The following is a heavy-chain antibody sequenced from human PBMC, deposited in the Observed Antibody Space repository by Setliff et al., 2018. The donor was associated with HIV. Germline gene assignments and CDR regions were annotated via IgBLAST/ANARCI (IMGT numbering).Heavy chain of an antibody. CDR1: GFTVSSNH. CDR2: IYSGGST. CDR3: RIPPNGGRSFDV. J-gene: IGHJ3*01. Sequence: GGSLRLSCAVSGFTVSSNHMNWVRQAPGKGLEWVSFIYSGGSTYYADSVKGRFTISRDTSKNTLYLQLNSLRAEDTAVYYCRIPPNGGRSFDVWGQGTMVTVSS. D-gene: IGHD2-8*01. V-gene: IGHV3-53*01.